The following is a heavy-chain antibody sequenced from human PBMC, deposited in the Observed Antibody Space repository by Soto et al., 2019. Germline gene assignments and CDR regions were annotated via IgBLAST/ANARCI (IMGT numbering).Heavy chain of an antibody. D-gene: IGHD2-8*01. V-gene: IGHV1-69*01. CDR2: IIPIFGTA. Sequence: QVQLVQSGAEVKKPGSSVKVSCKASGGTLSSYAISWVRQAPGQGLEWMGGIIPIFGTANYAQKFQGRVTITADEPTSTAYMELSSLRSEDTAVYYCARGDLGYCTNGVCYGYYYGMDVWGQGTTVTVSS. CDR3: ARGDLGYCTNGVCYGYYYGMDV. J-gene: IGHJ6*02. CDR1: GGTLSSYA.